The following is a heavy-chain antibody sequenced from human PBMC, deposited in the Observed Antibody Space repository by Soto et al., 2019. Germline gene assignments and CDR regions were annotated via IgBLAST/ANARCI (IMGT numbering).Heavy chain of an antibody. CDR2: INAGNGNT. CDR1: GYTFTSYA. J-gene: IGHJ6*02. Sequence: QVQLVQSGAEVKKPGASVKVSCKASGYTFTSYAMHWVRQAPGQRLEWMGWINAGNGNTKYSQKFQGRVTITRDTSASTAYMELSSLRSEDTAVYYCARGAVVVVAATRLYYYGMDVWGQGTTVTVSS. V-gene: IGHV1-3*01. CDR3: ARGAVVVVAATRLYYYGMDV. D-gene: IGHD2-15*01.